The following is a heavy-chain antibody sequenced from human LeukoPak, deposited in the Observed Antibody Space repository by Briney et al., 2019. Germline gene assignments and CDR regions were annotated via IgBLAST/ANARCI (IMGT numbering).Heavy chain of an antibody. V-gene: IGHV4-59*01. CDR1: GGSISSYY. CDR3: ARSSWYKSEYFQH. D-gene: IGHD6-13*01. Sequence: SETLSLTCTVSGGSISSYYWSWIRQPPGKGLEWIGYIYYSGSTNYNPSLKSRVTISVDTSKNQFSLRLSSVTAADTAVYYCARSSWYKSEYFQHWGQGTLVTVSS. J-gene: IGHJ1*01. CDR2: IYYSGST.